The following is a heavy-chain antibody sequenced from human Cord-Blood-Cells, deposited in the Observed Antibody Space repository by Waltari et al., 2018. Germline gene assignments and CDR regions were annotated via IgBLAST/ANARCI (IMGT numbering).Heavy chain of an antibody. Sequence: WVRQAPGQGLEWMGWINPNSGGTNYAQKFQGRVTMTRDTSISTAYMELSRLRSDDTAVYYCARVLGPNAFDIWGQGTMVTVSS. D-gene: IGHD1-26*01. J-gene: IGHJ3*02. CDR3: ARVLGPNAFDI. CDR2: INPNSGGT. V-gene: IGHV1-2*02.